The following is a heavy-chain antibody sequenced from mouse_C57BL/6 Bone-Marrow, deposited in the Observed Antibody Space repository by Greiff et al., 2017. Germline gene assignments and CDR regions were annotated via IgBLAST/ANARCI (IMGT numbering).Heavy chain of an antibody. D-gene: IGHD1-3*01. CDR3: ARHSGISLYFDY. V-gene: IGHV5-6*01. CDR2: ISSGGSYT. CDR1: GFTFSRYG. Sequence: EVQGVESGGDLVKPGGSLKLSCAASGFTFSRYGMSWVRQTPDKRLEWVATISSGGSYTYYPDSVKGRFTISRDNAKNPLYLQMSSLKSEDTAKYYCARHSGISLYFDYWGQGATLTFAS. J-gene: IGHJ2*01.